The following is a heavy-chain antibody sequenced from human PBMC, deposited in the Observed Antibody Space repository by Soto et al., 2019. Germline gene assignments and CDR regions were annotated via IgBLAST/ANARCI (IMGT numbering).Heavy chain of an antibody. J-gene: IGHJ6*02. CDR1: GYSFTSYW. D-gene: IGHD2-15*01. CDR3: ERRNSVAATAYYYYYGMDV. V-gene: IGHV5-51*01. CDR2: IYPGDSDT. Sequence: GESLKISCKGSGYSFTSYWIGWVRQMPGKGLEWMGIIYPGDSDTRYSPSFQGQVTISADKSISTAYLQWSSLKASDTAMYYCERRNSVAATAYYYYYGMDVWGQGTTVTVSS.